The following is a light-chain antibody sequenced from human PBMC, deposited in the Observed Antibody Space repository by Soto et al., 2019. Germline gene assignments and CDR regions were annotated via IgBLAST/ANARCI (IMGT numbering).Light chain of an antibody. CDR3: QQRFRWPLT. J-gene: IGKJ4*01. CDR1: QSLNIY. Sequence: EIVLKQSPATLSLSPGERAPLSCRASQSLNIYLAWYQQKPGQSPRLLIYDASDRATGVPARFSGSGSGTDFTLTISSLEPEDFAVYYCQQRFRWPLTFGGGTKVEIK. V-gene: IGKV3-11*01. CDR2: DAS.